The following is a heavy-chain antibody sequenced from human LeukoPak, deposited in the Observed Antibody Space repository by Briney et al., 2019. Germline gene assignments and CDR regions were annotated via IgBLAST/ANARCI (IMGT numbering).Heavy chain of an antibody. CDR1: GGTFSSYA. CDR2: IIPIFGTA. CDR3: ARSGHMVRGGFDY. D-gene: IGHD3-10*01. V-gene: IGHV1-69*01. Sequence: GASVKVSCKASGGTFSSYAISWVRQAPGRGLEWMGGIIPIFGTANYAQKFQGRVTITADESTSTAYMELSSLRSEDTAVYYCARSGHMVRGGFDYWGQGTLVTVSS. J-gene: IGHJ4*02.